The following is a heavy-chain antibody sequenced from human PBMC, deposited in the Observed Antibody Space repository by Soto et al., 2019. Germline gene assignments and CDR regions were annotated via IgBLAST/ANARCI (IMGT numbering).Heavy chain of an antibody. CDR1: GLTVDDYG. CDR2: INWNGGST. D-gene: IGHD4-17*01. V-gene: IGHV3-20*04. CDR3: ARERSDYGDPRRLFDP. Sequence: EVQLVESGGGVVRPGGSLRLSCAASGLTVDDYGMSWVRQAPGKGLEWVSGINWNGGSTGYADSVKGRFTISSDNAKNSLYLHMNSLRAEDTALYYCARERSDYGDPRRLFDPWGQGTLVTVSS. J-gene: IGHJ5*02.